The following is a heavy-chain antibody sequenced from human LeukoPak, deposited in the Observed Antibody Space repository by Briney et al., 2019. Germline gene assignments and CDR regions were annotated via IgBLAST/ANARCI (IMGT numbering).Heavy chain of an antibody. Sequence: GGSLRLSCVASGFTFSTSWMTWVRQAPGKRLEWVANMKGDGSEKHYVDSVKGRFTISRDNARNSLYLQMNSLRAEDSAVYYCARPAYTAAYDLWGQGTLVTVSS. CDR3: ARPAYTAAYDL. CDR1: GFTFSTSW. CDR2: MKGDGSEK. J-gene: IGHJ3*01. V-gene: IGHV3-7*01. D-gene: IGHD3-16*01.